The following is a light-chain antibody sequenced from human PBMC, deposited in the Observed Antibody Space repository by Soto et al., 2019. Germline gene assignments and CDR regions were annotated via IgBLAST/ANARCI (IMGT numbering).Light chain of an antibody. J-gene: IGKJ1*01. V-gene: IGKV3-20*01. CDR1: QSVSSNY. CDR3: QQYGSSKWT. Sequence: EIVLTQSPGTLSLSPGERATLSCRAGQSVSSNYFAWYQQKPDQTPRLLIYGASSRATGIPDRFSGGGSGTDFTLTISRLEPEDFAVYYCQQYGSSKWTFGQGTKVEIK. CDR2: GAS.